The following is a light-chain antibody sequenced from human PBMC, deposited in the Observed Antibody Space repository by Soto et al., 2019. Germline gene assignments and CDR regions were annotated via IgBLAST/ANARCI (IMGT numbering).Light chain of an antibody. CDR2: DVS. CDR1: SSDVGGYNY. CDR3: SSYTSSSRV. V-gene: IGLV2-14*01. J-gene: IGLJ3*02. Sequence: QSVLTQPASVSGSPGQWITISCTGTSSDVGGYNYVSWYQQHPGKAPKLMIYDVSNRPSGVSNRFSGSKSGNTASLTISGLQDEDEADYYCSSYTSSSRVFGGGTKLTVL.